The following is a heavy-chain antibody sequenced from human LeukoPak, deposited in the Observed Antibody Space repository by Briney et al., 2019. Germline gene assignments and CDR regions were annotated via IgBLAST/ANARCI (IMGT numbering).Heavy chain of an antibody. CDR3: ARVSDSGYDPFDY. V-gene: IGHV1-18*01. J-gene: IGHJ4*02. D-gene: IGHD5-12*01. Sequence: ASVKVSCKASGGTFSSYAISWVRQAPGQGLEWMGWISAYNGNTNYAQKLQGRVTMTTDTSTSTAYMELRSLRSDDTAVYYCARVSDSGYDPFDYWGQGTLVTVSS. CDR1: GGTFSSYA. CDR2: ISAYNGNT.